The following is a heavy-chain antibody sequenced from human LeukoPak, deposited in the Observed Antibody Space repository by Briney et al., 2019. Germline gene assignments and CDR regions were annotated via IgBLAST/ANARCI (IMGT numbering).Heavy chain of an antibody. CDR1: GFTFSSYA. CDR3: ARADSSGYH. D-gene: IGHD3-22*01. Sequence: GRSLRLSCAASGFTFSSYAMHWVRQAPGKGLEWVAVISYDGSNKYYADSVKGRFTISRDNSKNTLYLQMNSLRAEDTAVYYCARADSSGYHWGQGTLVAVSS. CDR2: ISYDGSNK. V-gene: IGHV3-30*04. J-gene: IGHJ4*02.